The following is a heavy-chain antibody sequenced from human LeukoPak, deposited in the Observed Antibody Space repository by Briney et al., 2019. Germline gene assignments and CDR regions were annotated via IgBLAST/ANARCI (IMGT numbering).Heavy chain of an antibody. V-gene: IGHV4-4*07. CDR2: IYTSGST. Sequence: SETLSLTCTVSGGSISSYYWSWIRQPAGKGLEWIGRIYTSGSTNYNPSLKSRVTMSVDTSKNQFSLKLSSVTAADTAVYYCARDDPDMTTVTTGVRWGQGTLVTVSS. D-gene: IGHD4-17*01. CDR1: GGSISSYY. CDR3: ARDDPDMTTVTTGVR. J-gene: IGHJ4*02.